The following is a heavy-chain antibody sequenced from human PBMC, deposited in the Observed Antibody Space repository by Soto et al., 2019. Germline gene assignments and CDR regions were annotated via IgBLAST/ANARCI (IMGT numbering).Heavy chain of an antibody. V-gene: IGHV3-48*02. CDR3: ARSPPITMIVVGAFDI. D-gene: IGHD3-22*01. J-gene: IGHJ3*02. CDR1: GFTFSSYS. CDR2: ISSSSSTI. Sequence: PGGSLRLSCAASGFTFSSYSMNWVRQAPGKGLEWVSYISSSSSTIYYADSVKGRFTISRDNAKNSLYLQMNSLRDEDTAVYYCARSPPITMIVVGAFDIWGQGTMVTVSS.